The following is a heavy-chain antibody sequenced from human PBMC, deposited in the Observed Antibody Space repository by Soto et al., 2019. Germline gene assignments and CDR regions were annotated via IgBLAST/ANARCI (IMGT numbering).Heavy chain of an antibody. J-gene: IGHJ5*02. CDR3: ARDGLGYCSGGSCYPSINWFDH. Sequence: XSVKFSCEASGYTFTSYAMHWVRQAPGQRLEWMGWINAGNGNTKYSQKFQGRVTITRDTSASTAYMELSSLRSEDTAVYYCARDGLGYCSGGSCYPSINWFDHWGQGTLVTVSS. CDR2: INAGNGNT. CDR1: GYTFTSYA. V-gene: IGHV1-3*01. D-gene: IGHD2-15*01.